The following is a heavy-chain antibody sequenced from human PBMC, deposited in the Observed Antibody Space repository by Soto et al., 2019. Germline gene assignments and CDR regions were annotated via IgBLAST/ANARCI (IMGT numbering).Heavy chain of an antibody. J-gene: IGHJ4*02. Sequence: QVQLVESGGAVVQPGTSLRLSCAASGFTFRGHAMHWVRQAPGKGLEWVAVISYDGINQYYADSVKGRFTISRDNSQNTLDLQMNSLETEDTAVYYCARDLVVGCSRGTCYPIDYWGQGTLVTVSS. D-gene: IGHD2-15*01. CDR3: ARDLVVGCSRGTCYPIDY. V-gene: IGHV3-30-3*01. CDR2: ISYDGINQ. CDR1: GFTFRGHA.